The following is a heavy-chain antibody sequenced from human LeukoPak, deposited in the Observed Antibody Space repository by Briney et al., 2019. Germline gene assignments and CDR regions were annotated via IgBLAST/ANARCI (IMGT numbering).Heavy chain of an antibody. J-gene: IGHJ4*02. V-gene: IGHV3-48*02. Sequence: PGGSLRLSCAASGFTFSSYGMNWVRQAPGKGLEWVSYISSSSSTIYYADSVKGRFTISRDNAKNSLYLQMNSLRDEDTAVYYCARDRYCSTTSCPSGYWGQGTLVTVSS. CDR3: ARDRYCSTTSCPSGY. D-gene: IGHD2-2*01. CDR2: ISSSSSTI. CDR1: GFTFSSYG.